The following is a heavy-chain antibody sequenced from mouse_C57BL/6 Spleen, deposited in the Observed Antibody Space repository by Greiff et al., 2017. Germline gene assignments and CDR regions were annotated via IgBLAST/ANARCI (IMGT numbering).Heavy chain of an antibody. CDR2: ISSGGDYI. D-gene: IGHD1-1*02. CDR3: TREGGYYRYFEV. V-gene: IGHV5-9-1*02. Sequence: EVMLVESGEGLVKPGGSLKLSCAASGFTFSSYAMSWVRQTPEKRLEWVAYISSGGDYIYYADTVKGRFTISRDNARNTLYLQMSSLKSEDTAMYYCTREGGYYRYFEVWGTGTTVTVSS. J-gene: IGHJ1*03. CDR1: GFTFSSYA.